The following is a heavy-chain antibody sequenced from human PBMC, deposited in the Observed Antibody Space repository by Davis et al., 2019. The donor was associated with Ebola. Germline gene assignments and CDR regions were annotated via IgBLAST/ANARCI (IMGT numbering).Heavy chain of an antibody. CDR3: ARGRGVWSPYYGMDV. CDR2: TNHSGST. CDR1: GGSSSGYY. J-gene: IGHJ6*02. D-gene: IGHD3-10*01. Sequence: SETLSLTCAVYGGSSSGYYWRCICQPPGKGLERIGETNHSGSTNYTPSPKSRVTISVDTSKNQFSLKLSSVTAADTAVYYCARGRGVWSPYYGMDVWGQGTTVTVSS. V-gene: IGHV4-34*01.